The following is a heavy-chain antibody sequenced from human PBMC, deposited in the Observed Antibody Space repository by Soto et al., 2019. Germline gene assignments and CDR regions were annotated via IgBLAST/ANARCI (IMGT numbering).Heavy chain of an antibody. Sequence: QVQLQESGPGLVKPSETLSLTCTVSGGSVSGGSYDWSWIRQPPGKALECIGYIYYSGSTNYNPSLKSRVSISIDRSENQFSLKLTSVTAADTAVYYCASQVWFGEADYWGQGTLVAVSS. D-gene: IGHD3-10*01. CDR2: IYYSGST. CDR3: ASQVWFGEADY. V-gene: IGHV4-61*01. J-gene: IGHJ4*02. CDR1: GGSVSGGSYD.